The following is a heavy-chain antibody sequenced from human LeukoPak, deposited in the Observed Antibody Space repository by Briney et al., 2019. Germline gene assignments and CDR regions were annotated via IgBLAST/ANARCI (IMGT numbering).Heavy chain of an antibody. CDR1: GGSISSYY. Sequence: PSETLSLTCTVSGGSISSYYWSWIRQPPGKGLEWIGYIYYRGSTNYNPSLKSRVTISVDTSKNQFSLKLSSVTAADTAVYYCARHVTGYYFDSWRQGTLVTVSS. CDR2: IYYRGST. J-gene: IGHJ4*02. D-gene: IGHD1-14*01. V-gene: IGHV4-59*08. CDR3: ARHVTGYYFDS.